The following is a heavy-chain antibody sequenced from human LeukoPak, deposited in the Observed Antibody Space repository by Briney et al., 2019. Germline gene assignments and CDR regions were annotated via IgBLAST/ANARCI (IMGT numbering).Heavy chain of an antibody. CDR3: ATQRGSYLWGTDFDY. V-gene: IGHV1-2*02. J-gene: IGHJ4*02. CDR2: INPNSGDT. D-gene: IGHD3-16*01. CDR1: GYTFTGYY. Sequence: ASVKVSFKASGYTFTGYYMHWVRLAPGQGREGMGWINPNSGDTKYAQKFQGRVTMTRDTSISTAYMELSRLRSDDTAVYYCATQRGSYLWGTDFDYWGQGTLVTVSS.